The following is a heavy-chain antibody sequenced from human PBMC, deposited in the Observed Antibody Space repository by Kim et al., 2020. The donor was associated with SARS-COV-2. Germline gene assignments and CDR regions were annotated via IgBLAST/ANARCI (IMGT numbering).Heavy chain of an antibody. CDR3: ARSCYDILTGPIWVDP. V-gene: IGHV4-39*01. CDR2: VYYSGTS. J-gene: IGHJ5*02. D-gene: IGHD3-9*01. CDR1: GGSISSSYYY. Sequence: SETLSLTCTVSGGSISSSYYYWGWIRQPPGKGLDWIGTVYYSGTSYYNPSLKSRVPISVDTSENQFSLHLTSVTAADTAIYYWARSCYDILTGPIWVDP.